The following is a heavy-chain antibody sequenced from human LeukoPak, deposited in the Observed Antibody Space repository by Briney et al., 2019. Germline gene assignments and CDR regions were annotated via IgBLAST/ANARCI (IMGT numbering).Heavy chain of an antibody. CDR2: IYHSGST. J-gene: IGHJ1*01. V-gene: IGHV4-30-2*01. D-gene: IGHD2-2*01. CDR3: ARGAGCSSTSCYALYFQH. CDR1: GGSISSGGYS. Sequence: TPSETLSLTCAVSGGSISSGGYSWSWIRQPPGKGLEWIGYIYHSGSTYYNPPLKSRVTISVDRSKNQFSLKLSSVTAADTAVYYCARGAGCSSTSCYALYFQHWGQGTLVTVSS.